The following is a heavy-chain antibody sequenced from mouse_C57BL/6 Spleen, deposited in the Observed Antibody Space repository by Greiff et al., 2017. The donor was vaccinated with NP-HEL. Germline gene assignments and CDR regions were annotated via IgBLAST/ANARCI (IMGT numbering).Heavy chain of an antibody. D-gene: IGHD1-1*01. CDR2: IYPGDGDT. CDR1: GYAFSSYW. Sequence: QVQLQQSGAELVKPGASVKISCKASGYAFSSYWMNWVKQRPGKGLEWIGQIYPGDGDTNYNGKFKGKATLTADKSSSTAYMQLSSLTSEDSAVYFCARWAHPTSYYFDYWGQGTTLTVSS. V-gene: IGHV1-80*01. CDR3: ARWAHPTSYYFDY. J-gene: IGHJ2*01.